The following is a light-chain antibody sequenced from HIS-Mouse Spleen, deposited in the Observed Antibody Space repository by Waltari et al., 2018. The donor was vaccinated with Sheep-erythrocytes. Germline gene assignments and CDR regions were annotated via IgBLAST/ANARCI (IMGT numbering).Light chain of an antibody. CDR1: ALPKKY. Sequence: SYELTQPPSVSVSPGQTARITCSGDALPKKYAYWYQQKSGQAPVLVIYEDSKRPSGIPERFSGSNSGNTATLTISGTQAMDEADYYCQAWDSSTAVFGGGTKLT. V-gene: IGLV3-1*01. CDR2: EDS. J-gene: IGLJ2*01. CDR3: QAWDSSTAV.